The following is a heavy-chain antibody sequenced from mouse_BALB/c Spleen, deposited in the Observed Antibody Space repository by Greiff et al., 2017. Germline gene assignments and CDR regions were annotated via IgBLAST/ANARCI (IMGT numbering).Heavy chain of an antibody. J-gene: IGHJ4*01. CDR2: FYPGSGSI. Sequence: QVQLHQSGAELVKPGASVKLSCKASGYTFTEYTIHWVKQRSGQGLEWIGWFYPGSGSIKYNEKFKDKATLTADKSSSTVYMELSRLTSEDSAVYFCARHEERGYGNYEDYYAMDYWGQGTSVTVSA. CDR3: ARHEERGYGNYEDYYAMDY. D-gene: IGHD2-10*02. CDR1: GYTFTEYT. V-gene: IGHV1-62-2*01.